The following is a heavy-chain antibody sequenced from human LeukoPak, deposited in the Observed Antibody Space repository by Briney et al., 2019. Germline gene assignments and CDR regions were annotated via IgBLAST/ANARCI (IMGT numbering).Heavy chain of an antibody. V-gene: IGHV3-23*01. CDR1: GFTFSSYA. D-gene: IGHD3-10*01. Sequence: GGSLRLSCAASGFTFSSYAMSWVRQAPGKGLEWVSAISGSGGSTYYADSVKGRLTISRDNSKNTLYLQMNSLRAEDTAVYYCAKGPGYGSGSYGYFDYWGQGTLVTVSS. J-gene: IGHJ4*02. CDR2: ISGSGGST. CDR3: AKGPGYGSGSYGYFDY.